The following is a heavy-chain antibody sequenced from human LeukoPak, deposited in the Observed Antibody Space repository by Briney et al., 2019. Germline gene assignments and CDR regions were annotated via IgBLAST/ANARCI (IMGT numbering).Heavy chain of an antibody. D-gene: IGHD4-11*01. J-gene: IGHJ3*02. Sequence: SETLSLTCTVSGGSISSYYWSWIRQPPGKGLEWIGYIYYSGSTNYNPSLKSRVTISVDTSKNQFSLKLSSVTAADTAVYYCAGRGGGSDDYSNYEVPFDIWGQGTMVTVSS. V-gene: IGHV4-59*01. CDR2: IYYSGST. CDR1: GGSISSYY. CDR3: AGRGGGSDDYSNYEVPFDI.